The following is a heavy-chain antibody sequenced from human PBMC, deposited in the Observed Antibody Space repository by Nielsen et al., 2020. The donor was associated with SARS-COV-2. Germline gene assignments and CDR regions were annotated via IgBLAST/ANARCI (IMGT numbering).Heavy chain of an antibody. V-gene: IGHV3-74*01. Sequence: GESLKISCSASGFTFSSTWMDWVRQAPGQGLVWVSRINPSGSGTAYADSVKGRFAVSRDNAENTVVLQIHSLRVEDTAVYYCAKELLVGAIDYYYGMDVWGQGTTVTVSS. J-gene: IGHJ6*02. CDR1: GFTFSSTW. CDR3: AKELLVGAIDYYYGMDV. CDR2: INPSGSGT. D-gene: IGHD1-26*01.